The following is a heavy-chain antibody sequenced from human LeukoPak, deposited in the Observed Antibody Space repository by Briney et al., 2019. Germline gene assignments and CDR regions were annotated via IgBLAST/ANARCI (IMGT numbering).Heavy chain of an antibody. V-gene: IGHV3-48*03. J-gene: IGHJ4*02. CDR1: GFTFSSYE. CDR2: ISSSGSTI. CDR3: ARVERWLQSGFDY. D-gene: IGHD5-24*01. Sequence: GGSLRLSCAASGFTFSSYEMNWVRQAPGKGQEWVSYISSSGSTIYYADSVKGRFTISRDNAKNSLYLQMNSLRAEDTAVYYCARVERWLQSGFDYWGQGTLVTVSS.